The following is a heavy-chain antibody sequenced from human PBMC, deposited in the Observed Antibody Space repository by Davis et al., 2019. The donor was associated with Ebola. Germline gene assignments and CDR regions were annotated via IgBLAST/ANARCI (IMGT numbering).Heavy chain of an antibody. CDR3: ARQQLALFFDP. V-gene: IGHV4-39*01. J-gene: IGHJ5*02. CDR2: MYYDGET. Sequence: MPSETLSLTCSVSGGSLSSGGYYWGWIRQPPGKGLEWVGNMYYDGETFYNPSLKSRITISADRSKSQFSLKLSSVTAADTAVYYCARQQLALFFDPWGQGTLVTVSS. CDR1: GGSLSSGGYY. D-gene: IGHD6-6*01.